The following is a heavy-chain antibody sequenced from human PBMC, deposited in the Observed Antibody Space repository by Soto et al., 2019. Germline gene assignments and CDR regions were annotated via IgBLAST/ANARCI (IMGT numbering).Heavy chain of an antibody. V-gene: IGHV4-39*01. CDR3: ASVYSYGSNY. CDR2: IYYSGST. CDR1: GGSISSSNYY. D-gene: IGHD5-18*01. Sequence: LSLTCTVSGGSISSSNYYWVWIRQPPGKGLEWIGSIYYSGSTYYNPSLKSRVTISVDTSKNQFSLKLSSVTAADTAVYYCASVYSYGSNYWGQGTLVNVSS. J-gene: IGHJ4*02.